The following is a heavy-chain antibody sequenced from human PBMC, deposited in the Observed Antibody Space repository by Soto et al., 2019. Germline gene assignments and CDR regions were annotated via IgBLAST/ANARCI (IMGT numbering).Heavy chain of an antibody. CDR1: GFTFNTYG. D-gene: IGHD2-8*02. J-gene: IGHJ6*02. Sequence: QVQLVESGGGVVQPGGSLRLSCTTSGFTFNTYGMHWVRQAPVKGLEWVAIIWDDGSNKYYEDSVKGRFTISRDNSRNTVYLKMNRPRAEDTAVFYCARADCTGAYCCSWHFNYGVDGWGQGTTGSVCS. CDR2: IWDDGSNK. V-gene: IGHV3-33*08. CDR3: ARADCTGAYCCSWHFNYGVDG.